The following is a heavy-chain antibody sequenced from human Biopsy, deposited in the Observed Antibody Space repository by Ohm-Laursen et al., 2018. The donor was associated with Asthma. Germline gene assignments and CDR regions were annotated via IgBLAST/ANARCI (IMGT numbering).Heavy chain of an antibody. V-gene: IGHV4-31*03. CDR3: ARERMFFYDSSGYGAFDI. CDR2: ISYTGTT. D-gene: IGHD3-22*01. CDR1: GDFSNSGGYS. Sequence: SDTLSLTCPVSGDFSNSGGYSWTWIRQLPGKGLEWIGYISYTGTTYYNPSLKSRISMTVDTSKIQFSLKLSSVTAADTAIYYCARERMFFYDSSGYGAFDIWGQGTLVTVSS. J-gene: IGHJ3*02.